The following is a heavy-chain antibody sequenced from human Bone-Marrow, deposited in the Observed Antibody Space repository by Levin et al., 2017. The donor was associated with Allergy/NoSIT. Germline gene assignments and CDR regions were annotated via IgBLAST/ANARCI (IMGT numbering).Heavy chain of an antibody. CDR1: GVSFSSYY. J-gene: IGHJ4*02. V-gene: IGHV4-59*01. CDR3: ARTPGYFDS. CDR2: ISHSGST. D-gene: IGHD2-15*01. Sequence: PSETLSLTCTLSGVSFSSYYWSWIRQSPGRGLEWIAYISHSGSTNYNPSLKSRASISINKSKKQFSLRLSSVTAADTAMYFCARTPGYFDSWGLGTRVTVSS.